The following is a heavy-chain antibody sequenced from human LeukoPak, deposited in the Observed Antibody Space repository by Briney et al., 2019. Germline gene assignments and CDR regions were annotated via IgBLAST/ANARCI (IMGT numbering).Heavy chain of an antibody. CDR1: GFTFSDHY. D-gene: IGHD2-15*01. CDR2: TRNKANSYTT. V-gene: IGHV3-72*01. CDR3: ARESGLSAFDY. J-gene: IGHJ4*02. Sequence: PGGSLRLSCAASGFTFSDHYMDWVRQAPGKGLEWVGRTRNKANSYTTEYAASVKGRFTISRDDSKNSLYLQMNSLKTEDTAVYYCARESGLSAFDYWGQGTLVTVSP.